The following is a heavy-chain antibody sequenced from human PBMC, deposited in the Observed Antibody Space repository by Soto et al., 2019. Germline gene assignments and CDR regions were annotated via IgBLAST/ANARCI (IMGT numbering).Heavy chain of an antibody. V-gene: IGHV3-30-3*01. J-gene: IGHJ4*02. CDR3: ARDLEVAGAGD. D-gene: IGHD6-19*01. CDR1: GFTFSSYA. CDR2: ISYDGSNK. Sequence: GGSLRLSCAASGFTFSSYAMHWFRQAPGKGLEWVAVISYDGSNKYYADSVKGRFTISRDNSKNTLYLQMNGLRAEDTAVYYCARDLEVAGAGDWGQGT.